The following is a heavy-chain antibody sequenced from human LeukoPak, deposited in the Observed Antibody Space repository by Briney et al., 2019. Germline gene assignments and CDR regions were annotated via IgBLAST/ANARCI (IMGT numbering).Heavy chain of an antibody. J-gene: IGHJ3*02. CDR1: GGSFSGYY. CDR3: ARGLRDIVLMVYAIPAFDI. D-gene: IGHD2-8*01. CDR2: INDSGST. V-gene: IGHV4-34*01. Sequence: SETLSLTCAVYGGSFSGYYWSWICQPPGKGLEWIGDINDSGSTNYNPSLKSRVTISVDTSKNQFSLKLSSVTAADTAVYYCARGLRDIVLMVYAIPAFDIWGQGTMVTVSS.